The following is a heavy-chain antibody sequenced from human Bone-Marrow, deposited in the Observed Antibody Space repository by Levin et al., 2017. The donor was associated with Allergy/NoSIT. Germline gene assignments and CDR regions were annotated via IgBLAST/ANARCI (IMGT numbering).Heavy chain of an antibody. CDR3: ARDTVNCSGGSCYSSLGGMDV. Sequence: SETLSLTCTVSGGSVSSGSYYWSWIRQPPGKGLEWIGYIYYSGSTNYNPSLKSRVTISVDTSKNQFSLKLSSVTAADTAVYYCARDTVNCSGGSCYSSLGGMDVWGQGTTVTVSS. D-gene: IGHD2-15*01. V-gene: IGHV4-61*01. CDR1: GGSVSSGSYY. CDR2: IYYSGST. J-gene: IGHJ6*02.